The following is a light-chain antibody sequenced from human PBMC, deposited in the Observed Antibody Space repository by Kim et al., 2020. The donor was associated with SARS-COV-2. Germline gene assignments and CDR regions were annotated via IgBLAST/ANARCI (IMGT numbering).Light chain of an antibody. V-gene: IGLV3-9*01. J-gene: IGLJ2*01. CDR2: RDS. CDR1: SMGSIN. CDR3: QVWDSSTVV. Sequence: SVAQGQTARYTCGGDSMGSINVHWYQQKPGQAPVLVIYRDSNRPSGIPERFSGSNSGNTATLTISGAQAMDEADYSCQVWDSSTVVFGGGTQLTVL.